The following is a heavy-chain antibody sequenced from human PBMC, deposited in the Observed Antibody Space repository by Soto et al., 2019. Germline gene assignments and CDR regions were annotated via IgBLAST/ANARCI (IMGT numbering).Heavy chain of an antibody. CDR2: IYSSGTT. CDR1: GGSISSSDYY. J-gene: IGHJ6*02. D-gene: IGHD2-2*01. CDR3: AIHFGTYCRSGHCSDFYYYGMDV. V-gene: IGHV4-39*01. Sequence: QLQLRESGPGLVKPSESLSLTCTIYGGSISSSDYYWGWIRNPPGQGLEWIGYIYSSGTTYSNPSLESRVTIYLDTSNNQFSLKVNSVTAADTAVYYCAIHFGTYCRSGHCSDFYYYGMDVWGQGTAVTVSS.